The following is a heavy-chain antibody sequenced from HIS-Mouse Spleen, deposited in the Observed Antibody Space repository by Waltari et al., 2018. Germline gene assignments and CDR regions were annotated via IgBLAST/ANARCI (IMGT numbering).Heavy chain of an antibody. J-gene: IGHJ4*02. CDR3: ARYSSSSGVDY. CDR2: IWYDGSNK. Sequence: QVQLVESGGGVVQPGRSLSLSCAASGFTFSSYGMHWVRQAPGKGLEWVAVIWYDGSNKYYADSVKGRFTISRDNSKNTLYLQMNSLRAEDTAVYYCARYSSSSGVDYWGQGTLVTVSS. V-gene: IGHV3-33*01. CDR1: GFTFSSYG. D-gene: IGHD6-6*01.